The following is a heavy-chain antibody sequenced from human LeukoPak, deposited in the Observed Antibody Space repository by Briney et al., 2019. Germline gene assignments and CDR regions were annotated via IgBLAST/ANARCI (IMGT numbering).Heavy chain of an antibody. V-gene: IGHV4-59*01. CDR2: IYYSGTA. J-gene: IGHJ4*02. CDR3: ARGVYIAAAQYAY. Sequence: SETLSLTCTVSGGSISSYYWSWIRQPPGKGLEWIGYIYYSGTANYNPSLKSRVTISVDTSKNQFSLKLSSVTAADTAVYYCARGVYIAAAQYAYWGQGTLVTVSS. CDR1: GGSISSYY. D-gene: IGHD6-13*01.